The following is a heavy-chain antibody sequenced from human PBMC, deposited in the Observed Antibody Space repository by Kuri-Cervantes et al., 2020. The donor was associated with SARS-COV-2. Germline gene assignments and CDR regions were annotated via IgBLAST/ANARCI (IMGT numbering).Heavy chain of an antibody. Sequence: GGSLRLSCAAPGFTFDDYAMHWVRQAPGKGLEWVSGISWNSGSIGYADSVKGRFTISRDNAKNSLYLQMNSLRAEDMALYYCAKGGYNWNYDAFDIWGQGTMVTVSS. CDR2: ISWNSGSI. D-gene: IGHD1-7*01. V-gene: IGHV3-9*03. CDR1: GFTFDDYA. CDR3: AKGGYNWNYDAFDI. J-gene: IGHJ3*02.